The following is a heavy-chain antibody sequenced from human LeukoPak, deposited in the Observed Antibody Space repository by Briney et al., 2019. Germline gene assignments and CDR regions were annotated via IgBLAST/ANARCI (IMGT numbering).Heavy chain of an antibody. V-gene: IGHV4-38-2*02. Sequence: PSETLSLTCNVSGYSISSGYYWGWLRRPPGKGRKGIGRIYHSGSTYYNASLKSRVTISVDTSKNQISLKLISVTAADTAVYYCARGPTGYSSSSLYFDYWGQGTLVTVSS. D-gene: IGHD6-6*01. CDR2: IYHSGST. CDR1: GYSISSGYY. CDR3: ARGPTGYSSSSLYFDY. J-gene: IGHJ4*02.